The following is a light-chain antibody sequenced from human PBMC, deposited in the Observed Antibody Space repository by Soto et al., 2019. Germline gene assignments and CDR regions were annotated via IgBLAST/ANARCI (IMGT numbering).Light chain of an antibody. CDR1: QSVSSIF. J-gene: IGKJ5*01. Sequence: EIVLTQSPGTLSLSPGERATLFCGASQSVSSIFLAWYQQKPGQTPRLLVYGASSRATGIPDRFSGSGSGTDFPLTISRLEPEDFAVYYCQQYGSSITFGQGTRLEIK. CDR2: GAS. CDR3: QQYGSSIT. V-gene: IGKV3-20*01.